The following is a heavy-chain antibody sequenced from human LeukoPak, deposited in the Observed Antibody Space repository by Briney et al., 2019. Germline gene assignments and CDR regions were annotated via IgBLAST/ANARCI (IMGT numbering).Heavy chain of an antibody. V-gene: IGHV3-9*01. CDR3: QRGYDY. J-gene: IGHJ4*02. CDR2: ISWNSDHI. Sequence: GGSLRLSCAASGFILSGYATHWVRQVPGKGLEWVSGISWNSDHIGYADSVKGRFTISRDNTKNSLYLQMNSLRAEDTALYYCQRGYDYWGQGTLVTVSS. CDR1: GFILSGYA. D-gene: IGHD3-22*01.